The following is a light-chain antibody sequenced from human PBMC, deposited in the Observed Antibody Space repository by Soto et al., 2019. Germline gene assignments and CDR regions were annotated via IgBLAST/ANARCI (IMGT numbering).Light chain of an antibody. Sequence: DLQLTQSPSSLSASVGDRVIITCRASQGVSPYLAWYQQKSGKAPKSLISGTSTLQSGVPSRFSGSGTGTEFTLTISSLQPEDFATYFCQQYHSYPPTFGQGTRLEIK. J-gene: IGKJ5*01. CDR2: GTS. CDR1: QGVSPY. V-gene: IGKV1-16*01. CDR3: QQYHSYPPT.